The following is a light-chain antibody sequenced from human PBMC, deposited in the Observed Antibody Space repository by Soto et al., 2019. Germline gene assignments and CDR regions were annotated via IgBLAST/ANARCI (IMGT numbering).Light chain of an antibody. CDR3: SSDTSTSAVL. J-gene: IGLJ2*01. CDR2: EVS. V-gene: IGLV2-14*01. Sequence: QSVLAQPASVSGSPGQSITISCTGTSSDVGGYNYVSWYQQHPGKAPKLMIYEVSNRPSGVSNRFSGSKSGNTASLTISGLQAEDEADYYCSSDTSTSAVLVGGGTK. CDR1: SSDVGGYNY.